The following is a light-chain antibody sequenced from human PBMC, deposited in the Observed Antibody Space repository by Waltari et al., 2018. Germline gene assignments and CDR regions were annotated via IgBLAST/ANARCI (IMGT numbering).Light chain of an antibody. CDR3: QQHSNWPRFT. Sequence: DIQLTQSPSFLSASVGDRVTITCRASQGISSYLAWYQQKPGEAPKLLISAASTLQSGVPSRFSGSGSGTEFTLTISSLQPEDFATYYCQQHSNWPRFTFGPGTKVDIK. CDR1: QGISSY. CDR2: AAS. J-gene: IGKJ3*01. V-gene: IGKV1-9*01.